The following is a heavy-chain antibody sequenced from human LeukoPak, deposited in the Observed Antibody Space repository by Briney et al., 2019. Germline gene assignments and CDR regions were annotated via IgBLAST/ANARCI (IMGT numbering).Heavy chain of an antibody. CDR1: GYTFTGYY. CDR3: ARVSITMVQGVPLDY. D-gene: IGHD3-10*01. J-gene: IGHJ4*02. CDR2: INPNSGGT. Sequence: ASVKVPCKASGYTFTGYYMHWVRQAPGQGLEWMGWINPNSGGTNYAQKFQGRVTMTRDTSISTAYMELSRLRSDDTAVYYCARVSITMVQGVPLDYWGQGTLVTVSS. V-gene: IGHV1-2*02.